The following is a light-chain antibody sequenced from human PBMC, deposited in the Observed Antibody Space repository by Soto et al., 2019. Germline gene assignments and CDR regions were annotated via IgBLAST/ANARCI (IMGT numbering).Light chain of an antibody. J-gene: IGKJ1*01. CDR1: QSVSSSY. CDR2: DAS. V-gene: IGKV3-20*01. Sequence: EIVLTQSPGTLSLSPVERATLSCRASQSVSSSYLAWYQQKPVQAPRLLIYDASNRATGIPARFSGSGSGTDFSLTISRLEPEDFAVYYCQQYGSSPATFGQGTKVDIK. CDR3: QQYGSSPAT.